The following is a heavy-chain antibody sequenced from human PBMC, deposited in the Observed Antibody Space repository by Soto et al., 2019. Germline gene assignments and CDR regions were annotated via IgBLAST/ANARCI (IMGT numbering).Heavy chain of an antibody. CDR1: GYTFTSYG. J-gene: IGHJ3*02. CDR3: ARDRRVYYGSGSYFDAFDI. V-gene: IGHV1-18*01. D-gene: IGHD3-10*01. Sequence: QVQLVQSGAEVKKPGASVKVSCKASGYTFTSYGISWVRQAPGQGLEWMGWITAYNVKTNYAQKLQGGVTMTTDTSTSTAYMELRSLRADDTAVYYCARDRRVYYGSGSYFDAFDIWGQGTMVTVSS. CDR2: ITAYNVKT.